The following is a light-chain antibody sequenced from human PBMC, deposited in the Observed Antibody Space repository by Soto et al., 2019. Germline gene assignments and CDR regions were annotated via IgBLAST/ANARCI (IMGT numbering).Light chain of an antibody. J-gene: IGKJ4*01. Sequence: EIVLTQSPGTLSLSPGHRATLSCRASQTFGSSYLAWYQQKPGQAPRLLIYDASNRATGIPDRCSGSGSRTDFTLNNSRLKPVHYAVYYCHDYGVSPNFGVGTKVDIK. CDR1: QTFGSSY. CDR3: HDYGVSPN. CDR2: DAS. V-gene: IGKV3-20*01.